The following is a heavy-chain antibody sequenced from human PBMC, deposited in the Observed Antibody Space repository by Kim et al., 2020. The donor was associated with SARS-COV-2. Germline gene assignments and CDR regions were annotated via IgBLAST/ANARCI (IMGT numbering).Heavy chain of an antibody. V-gene: IGHV7-4-1*02. CDR2: INTNTGNP. Sequence: ASVKVSCKASGYTFTSYVMNWVRQAPGQGLEWMGWINTNTGNPTYAQGFTGRFVFSLDTSVSTAYLQISSLKAEDTAVYYCAREYCSGGSCYYNYYGMDVWGEGTTGTVSS. CDR3: AREYCSGGSCYYNYYGMDV. D-gene: IGHD2-15*01. J-gene: IGHJ6*04. CDR1: GYTFTSYV.